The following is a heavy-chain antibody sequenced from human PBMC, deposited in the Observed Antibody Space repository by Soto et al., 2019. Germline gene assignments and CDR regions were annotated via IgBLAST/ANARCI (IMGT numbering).Heavy chain of an antibody. CDR2: ISYDGSNK. J-gene: IGHJ6*02. CDR3: AKDKAIFGVAPAGPMDV. Sequence: QVQLVESGGGVVQPGRSLRLSCAASGFTFSSYGMHWVRQAPGKGLEWVAVISYDGSNKYYADSVKGRFTISRDNSKNTLYLQMNSLRAEDTAVYYCAKDKAIFGVAPAGPMDVWGQGTTVTVSS. D-gene: IGHD3-3*01. V-gene: IGHV3-30*18. CDR1: GFTFSSYG.